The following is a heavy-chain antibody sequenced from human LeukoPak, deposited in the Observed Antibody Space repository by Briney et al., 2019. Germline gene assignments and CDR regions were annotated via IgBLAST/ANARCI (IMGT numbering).Heavy chain of an antibody. Sequence: SETLSLTCTVSGGSISSSSYYWGWIRQPPGKGLEWIGSIYYSGSTYYNPSLKSRVTISVDTSKNQFSLKLSSVTAADTAVYYRARLPQSTRITMVRGVMWYFDYWGQGTLVTVSS. CDR3: ARLPQSTRITMVRGVMWYFDY. V-gene: IGHV4-39*01. CDR2: IYYSGST. CDR1: GGSISSSSYY. D-gene: IGHD3-10*01. J-gene: IGHJ4*02.